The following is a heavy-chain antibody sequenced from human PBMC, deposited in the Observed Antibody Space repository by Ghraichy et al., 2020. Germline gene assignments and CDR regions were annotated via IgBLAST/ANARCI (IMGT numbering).Heavy chain of an antibody. V-gene: IGHV3-23*01. CDR1: GFTFSSYA. D-gene: IGHD2-15*01. CDR2: ISGSGGST. CDR3: AKGRLGVVATPLDY. Sequence: GESLNISCAASGFTFSSYAMSWVRQAPGKGLEWVSAISGSGGSTYYADSVKGRFTISRDNSKNTLYLQMNSLRAEDTAVYYCAKGRLGVVATPLDYWGQGTLVTVSS. J-gene: IGHJ4*02.